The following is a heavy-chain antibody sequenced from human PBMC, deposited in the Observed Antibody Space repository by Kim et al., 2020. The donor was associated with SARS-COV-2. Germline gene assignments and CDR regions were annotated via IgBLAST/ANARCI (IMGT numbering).Heavy chain of an antibody. J-gene: IGHJ4*02. CDR2: ITPIFNRT. CDR3: ARAGGSYSLGTTFDY. V-gene: IGHV1-69*13. D-gene: IGHD3-10*01. Sequence: SVKVSCKASGGTFSSYAISWVRQAPGQGLEWMGGITPIFNRTKYAQKVQGRVTITADESTSTAYMELSSLRSEDTAVYYCARAGGSYSLGTTFDYWGQGTRVTVSS. CDR1: GGTFSSYA.